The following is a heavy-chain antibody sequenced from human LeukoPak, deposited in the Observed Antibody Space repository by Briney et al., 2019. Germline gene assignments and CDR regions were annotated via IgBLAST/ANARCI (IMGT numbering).Heavy chain of an antibody. J-gene: IGHJ4*02. Sequence: GGSLRLSCAVSGFTFSSYSMNWVRQAPGKGLEWVSSISSSSSYIYYADSVKGRFTISRDNAKNSLYLQMNSLRAEDTAVYYCARDLSGSYYFDYWGQGTLVTVSS. V-gene: IGHV3-21*01. CDR3: ARDLSGSYYFDY. CDR1: GFTFSSYS. CDR2: ISSSSSYI. D-gene: IGHD1-26*01.